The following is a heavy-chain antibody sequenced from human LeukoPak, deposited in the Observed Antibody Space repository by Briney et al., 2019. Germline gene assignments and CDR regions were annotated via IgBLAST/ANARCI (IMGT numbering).Heavy chain of an antibody. V-gene: IGHV4-4*07. J-gene: IGHJ4*02. CDR3: ASRKLGNDY. CDR2: IYSSGST. CDR1: GGSISSYF. D-gene: IGHD7-27*01. Sequence: PSETLSLTCTVSGGSISSYFWSWIRQPAGKGLEWIGRIYSSGSTNYNPSLKSRVTISADTSQNQFSLKLSSVTAADTAVYYCASRKLGNDYWGQGTLVTVSS.